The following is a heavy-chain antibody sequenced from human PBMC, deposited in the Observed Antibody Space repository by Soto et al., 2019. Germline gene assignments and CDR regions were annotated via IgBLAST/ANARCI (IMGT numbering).Heavy chain of an antibody. Sequence: QLQLQESGSGLVKPSQTLSLTCAVSGGSISSGGYSWSWIRQPPGKGLEWIGYIYHSGSTYYNPPLKSRVTISVDRSKNQFSLKLSSVTAAHTAVYYCARVSYCGGDCYRGFDPWGQGTLVTVSS. CDR1: GGSISSGGYS. V-gene: IGHV4-30-2*01. CDR3: ARVSYCGGDCYRGFDP. D-gene: IGHD2-21*02. CDR2: IYHSGST. J-gene: IGHJ5*02.